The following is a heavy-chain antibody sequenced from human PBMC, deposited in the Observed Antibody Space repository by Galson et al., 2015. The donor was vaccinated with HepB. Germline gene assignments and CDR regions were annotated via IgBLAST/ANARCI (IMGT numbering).Heavy chain of an antibody. CDR3: TREAKQVWLAPRDGMDV. CDR1: GYSFTTYI. D-gene: IGHD3-9*01. CDR2: VNAGNGKT. Sequence: SVKVSCKASGYSFTTYIIHWVRQAPGQRLEWMGWVNAGNGKTKYSQTFQGRVTITRDTSASTAYMELNNLRSEDTGVYYRTREAKQVWLAPRDGMDVWGQGTTVTVSS. V-gene: IGHV1-3*01. J-gene: IGHJ6*02.